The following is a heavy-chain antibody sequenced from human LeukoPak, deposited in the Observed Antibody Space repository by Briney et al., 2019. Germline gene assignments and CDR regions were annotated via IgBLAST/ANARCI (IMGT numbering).Heavy chain of an antibody. V-gene: IGHV2-5*02. CDR1: GFSLTTSGGG. D-gene: IGHD1-1*01. Sequence: NVSGPTLANPPQTLSLTCAFAGFSLTTSGGGVGWIRQPPGKAVEWLALIYRDDDKRYSPSLKSRLTITKDTSKNQVVLTMTNMDPVDTATYYCAHSWNWLNAFDIWGQGTMVTVSS. J-gene: IGHJ3*02. CDR3: AHSWNWLNAFDI. CDR2: IYRDDDK.